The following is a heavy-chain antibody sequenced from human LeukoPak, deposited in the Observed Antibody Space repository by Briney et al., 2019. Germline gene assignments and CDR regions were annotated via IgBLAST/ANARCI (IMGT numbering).Heavy chain of an antibody. V-gene: IGHV1-69*13. CDR1: GGTFSSYA. J-gene: IGHJ4*02. D-gene: IGHD3-10*01. CDR2: IIPIFGTA. CDR3: ARAYYYYGSGSYPDY. Sequence: GASVKVSCKASGGTFSSYAISWVRQAPGQGLEWMGGIIPIFGTANYAQKFQGRVTITADESTSTAYMELSSLRSDDTAVYYCARAYYYYGSGSYPDYWGQGTLVTVSS.